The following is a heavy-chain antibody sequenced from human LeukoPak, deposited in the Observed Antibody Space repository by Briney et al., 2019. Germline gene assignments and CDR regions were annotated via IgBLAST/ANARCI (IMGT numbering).Heavy chain of an antibody. D-gene: IGHD3-10*01. Sequence: SETLSLTCTVSGDSISSSIYYWGWIRQPPGKGPEWIGSIYYSGSTYYNPSLKSRVTISVDTSKNQFSLKLSSVTAADTAVYYCARGGRFGELLTHTFDYWGQGTLVTVSS. CDR1: GDSISSSIYY. J-gene: IGHJ4*02. CDR2: IYYSGST. V-gene: IGHV4-39*07. CDR3: ARGGRFGELLTHTFDY.